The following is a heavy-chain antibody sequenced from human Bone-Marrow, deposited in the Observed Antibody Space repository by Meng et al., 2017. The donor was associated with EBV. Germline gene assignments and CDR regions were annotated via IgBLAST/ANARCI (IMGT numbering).Heavy chain of an antibody. CDR3: ARGQHDYAFDY. CDR2: INAGNGNT. V-gene: IGHV1-3*01. J-gene: IGHJ4*02. D-gene: IGHD4-17*01. CDR1: GYTFTSTSFA. Sequence: VQVVQAGAEVMKTRDPMKVACRAAGYTFTSTSFAIRWVRQAPGQRLEWMGWINAGNGNTKYSQNFQGRVTITRDTSATTVHMELRSPRSEDTAVYYCARGQHDYAFDYWGQGTLVTVSS.